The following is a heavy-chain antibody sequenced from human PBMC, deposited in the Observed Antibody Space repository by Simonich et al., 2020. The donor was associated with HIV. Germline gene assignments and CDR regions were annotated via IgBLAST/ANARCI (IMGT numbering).Heavy chain of an antibody. J-gene: IGHJ4*02. D-gene: IGHD6-6*01. CDR1: GFTFRNYG. CDR2: IWYDGSKK. V-gene: IGHV3-33*08. Sequence: GGVVQPGRSLRLSCAASGFTFRNYGMHWVRQAPGKGLEWVAVIWYDGSKKYYADSVKGRFTISRDNSKNTLYLQMNSLRADDTALYYCARVAFEGRAARRGEFDYWGQGTLVTVSS. CDR3: ARVAFEGRAARRGEFDY.